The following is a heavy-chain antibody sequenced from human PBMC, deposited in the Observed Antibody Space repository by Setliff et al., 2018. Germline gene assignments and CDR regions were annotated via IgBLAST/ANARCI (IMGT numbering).Heavy chain of an antibody. V-gene: IGHV1-18*01. Sequence: GASVKVSCKASGYTLSNSILSWVRQAPGQGLEWVGWISAYNGKTYFAQKFQDRITLTTDTSTSTAYMELRSLRSDDSAVYYCARINFYVSSGHYYAPDYWGQGTLVTVSS. J-gene: IGHJ4*02. CDR2: ISAYNGKT. CDR3: ARINFYVSSGHYYAPDY. D-gene: IGHD3-22*01. CDR1: GYTLSNSI.